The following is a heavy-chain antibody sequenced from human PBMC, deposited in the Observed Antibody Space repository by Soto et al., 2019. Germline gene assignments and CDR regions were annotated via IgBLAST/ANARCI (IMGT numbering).Heavy chain of an antibody. CDR1: GVCISSHDW. Sequence: QVQLQESGPGLVKPSGTLSLTCAVSGVCISSHDWWTWVRQPPGKGLEWIGESHQSGNTNYNSSLESRVTISVDKSKNQFSLKLTSVTVADTAVYYSATRDSSRFYWGPGTLVTVSS. D-gene: IGHD6-13*01. CDR3: ATRDSSRFY. CDR2: SHQSGNT. V-gene: IGHV4-4*02. J-gene: IGHJ4*02.